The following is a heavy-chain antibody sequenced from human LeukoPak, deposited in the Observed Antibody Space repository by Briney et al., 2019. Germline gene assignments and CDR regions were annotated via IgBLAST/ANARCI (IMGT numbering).Heavy chain of an antibody. CDR2: IYYSGST. CDR3: ARGDWGAWMFWY. V-gene: IGHV4-59*12. Sequence: SETLSLTCTVSGGSISSYYWSWIRQPPGKGLEWIGYIYYSGSTNYNPSLKSRVTMSVDTSKNQFSLKLSSVTAADTAVYYCARGDWGAWMFWYWGQGTLVTVSS. CDR1: GGSISSYY. J-gene: IGHJ4*02. D-gene: IGHD7-27*01.